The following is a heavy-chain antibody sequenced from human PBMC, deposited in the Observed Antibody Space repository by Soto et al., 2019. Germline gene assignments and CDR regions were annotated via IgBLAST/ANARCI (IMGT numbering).Heavy chain of an antibody. J-gene: IGHJ5*02. CDR1: GGSITSGPYY. CDR2: TYYAGST. CDR3: ARLFGDYVGWFDP. Sequence: QVQLQESGPGLVKPSQTLSLTCTVSGGSITSGPYYWSWIRQHPGKGLEWIGYTYYAGSTYSNPSLASRITMSVDTSKNQFSLKLRSVTAADTAVYYCARLFGDYVGWFDPWGQGTLVTVSS. V-gene: IGHV4-31*03. D-gene: IGHD4-17*01.